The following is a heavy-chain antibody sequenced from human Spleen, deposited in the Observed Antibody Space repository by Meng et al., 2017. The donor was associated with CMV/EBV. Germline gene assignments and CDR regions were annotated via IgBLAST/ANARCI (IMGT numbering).Heavy chain of an antibody. D-gene: IGHD5-18*01. CDR3: AKGGGHAPRWIQLWLHEWFDP. CDR1: GFTFSSYG. J-gene: IGHJ5*02. V-gene: IGHV3-30*02. CDR2: IRYDGSNK. Sequence: QVQLVESGGGVVQPGGSRILSCAASGFTFSSYGMHWVRQAPGKGLEWVAFIRYDGSNKYYADSVKGRFTISRDNSKNTLYLQMDSLRAEDTAVYYCAKGGGHAPRWIQLWLHEWFDPWGQGTLVTVSS.